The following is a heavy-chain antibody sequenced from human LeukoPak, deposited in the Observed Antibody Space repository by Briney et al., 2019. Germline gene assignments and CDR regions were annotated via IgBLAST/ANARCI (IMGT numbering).Heavy chain of an antibody. D-gene: IGHD5-18*01. CDR3: ARSRGYSYGFNDY. J-gene: IGHJ4*02. CDR1: GYTFTNFG. CDR2: ISTYNGNT. Sequence: ASVKVSCKASGYTFTNFGVSWVRQAPGQGLEWMGWISTYNGNTNYAQNLQGRVTMTTDTSSNTAYMELRSLRSDDTAVYYCARSRGYSYGFNDYWGQGTLVTVSS. V-gene: IGHV1-18*01.